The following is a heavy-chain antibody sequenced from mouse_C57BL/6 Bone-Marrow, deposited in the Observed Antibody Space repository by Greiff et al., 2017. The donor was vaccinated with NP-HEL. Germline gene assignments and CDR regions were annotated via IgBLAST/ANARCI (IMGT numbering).Heavy chain of an antibody. J-gene: IGHJ4*01. Sequence: EVKLVESGAELVKPGASVKLSCTASGFNIKDYYMHWVKQRTEQGLEWIGRIDPEDGETKYAPKFQGKATITADTSSNTAYLQLSSLTSEDTAVYYSASYYYGSSYRDAMDYWGQGTSVTVSS. CDR2: IDPEDGET. V-gene: IGHV14-2*01. CDR1: GFNIKDYY. D-gene: IGHD1-1*01. CDR3: ASYYYGSSYRDAMDY.